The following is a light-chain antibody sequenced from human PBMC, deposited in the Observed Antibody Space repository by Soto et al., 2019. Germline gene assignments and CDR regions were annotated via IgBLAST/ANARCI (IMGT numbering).Light chain of an antibody. CDR1: QRVSSN. CDR2: GAS. CDR3: QQYNNWPELT. Sequence: EIVMTQSPATLSVSPGERATLSCRASQRVSSNLAWYQQKPGQAPRLLIYGASTMATGIPDRFSGSGSGTEFTITISSLQSEDFAVYYCQQYNNWPELTFGGGTNVEIK. J-gene: IGKJ4*01. V-gene: IGKV3-15*01.